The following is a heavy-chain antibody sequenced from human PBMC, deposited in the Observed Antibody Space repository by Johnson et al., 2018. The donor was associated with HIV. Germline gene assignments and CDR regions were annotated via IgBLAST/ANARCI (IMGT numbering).Heavy chain of an antibody. CDR3: ARVKGATNALDI. CDR2: IKSKTDGGTT. J-gene: IGHJ3*02. V-gene: IGHV3-15*01. D-gene: IGHD1-26*01. Sequence: VQLVESGGGLVKPGGSLRLSCADSGFIFSNACMSWVRQAPGKGLEWIGHIKSKTDGGTTDYATPVKGRFTVSRDDSKNTLYLQMNSLKTEDTSLYYCARVKGATNALDIWGQGTMVTVSS. CDR1: GFIFSNAC.